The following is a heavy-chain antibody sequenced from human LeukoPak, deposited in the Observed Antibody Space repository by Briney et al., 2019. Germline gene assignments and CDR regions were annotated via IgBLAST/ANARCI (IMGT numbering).Heavy chain of an antibody. CDR2: ISGSGGST. CDR3: AKGQQGLACPDGCGLDY. D-gene: IGHD6-19*01. V-gene: IGHV3-23*01. J-gene: IGHJ4*02. CDR1: GFTFSSYA. Sequence: GGSLRLSCAASGFTFSSYAMSWVRQAPGKGLEWVSAISGSGGSTYYADSVKGRFTISRDNSKNTLYLQMNSLRAEDTAVYYCAKGQQGLACPDGCGLDYWGQGTLVTVSS.